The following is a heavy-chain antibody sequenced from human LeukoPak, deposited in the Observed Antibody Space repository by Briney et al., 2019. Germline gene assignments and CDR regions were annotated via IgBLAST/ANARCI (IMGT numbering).Heavy chain of an antibody. CDR2: IIPIFGTA. CDR1: GGTFSSCA. J-gene: IGHJ6*02. Sequence: SVKVSCKASGGTFSSCAISWVRQAPGQGLEWMGGIIPIFGTANYAQKFQGRVTITADESTSTAYMELSSLRSEDTAVYYCARLDEYSSSSRYYGMDVWGQGTTVTVSS. D-gene: IGHD6-6*01. V-gene: IGHV1-69*13. CDR3: ARLDEYSSSSRYYGMDV.